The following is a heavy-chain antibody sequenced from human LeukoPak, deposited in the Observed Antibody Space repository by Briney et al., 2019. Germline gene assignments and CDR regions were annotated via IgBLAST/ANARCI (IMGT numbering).Heavy chain of an antibody. D-gene: IGHD3-10*01. V-gene: IGHV3-7*01. CDR1: RFTFSTYW. Sequence: GGSLRLSCAASRFTFSTYWMSWVRQAPGKGLEWVANIKQDGSEKYYVDSVKGRFTISRDNAKNSLYLQMNSLRAEDTAVYYCARLSEMFRGPQVIYYFDYWGQGTLVTVSS. CDR2: IKQDGSEK. CDR3: ARLSEMFRGPQVIYYFDY. J-gene: IGHJ4*02.